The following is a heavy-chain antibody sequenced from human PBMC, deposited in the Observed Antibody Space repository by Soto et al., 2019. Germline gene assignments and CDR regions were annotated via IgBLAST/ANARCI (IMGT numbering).Heavy chain of an antibody. J-gene: IGHJ5*02. D-gene: IGHD4-4*01. CDR3: VRGGYSSSWERLDP. Sequence: GGSLRLSCAASGSSFPNYPMHWVRQTPDKGLEWLAVISHDGVTKDSADSVKGRFSISRDNSRNRLYLDMNSLRTEDTAMYYCVRGGYSSSWERLDPWGQGTLVTVSS. V-gene: IGHV3-30-3*01. CDR1: GSSFPNYP. CDR2: ISHDGVTK.